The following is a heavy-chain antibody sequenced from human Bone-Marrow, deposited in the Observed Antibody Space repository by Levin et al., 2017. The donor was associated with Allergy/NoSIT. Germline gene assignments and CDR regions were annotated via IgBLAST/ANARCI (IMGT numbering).Heavy chain of an antibody. CDR2: ITWNSGNI. V-gene: IGHV3-9*01. CDR1: GFRFDYYA. Sequence: GGSLRLSCAASGFRFDYYAMDWVRQGPAKGLEWVSSITWNSGNIVYAASLKGRFTISRDNAKNSLYLQMNGLTTEDTGLYFCARDSEKRVDTPLVTALDSWGQGTLVTVSS. CDR3: ARDSEKRVDTPLVTALDS. J-gene: IGHJ4*02. D-gene: IGHD5-18*01.